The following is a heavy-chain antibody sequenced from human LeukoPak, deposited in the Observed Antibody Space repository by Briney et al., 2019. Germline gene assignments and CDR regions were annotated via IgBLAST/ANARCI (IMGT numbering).Heavy chain of an antibody. Sequence: SETLSLTCTVSGGSISSYYWSWLRQPPGKGLEWIGYIYYSGSTNYNPSLKSRVTISVDTSKNQFSLKLSSVTAADTAVYYCARERRGDFWSGYYMGGFDYWGQGTLVTVSS. CDR2: IYYSGST. CDR1: GGSISSYY. V-gene: IGHV4-59*01. CDR3: ARERRGDFWSGYYMGGFDY. D-gene: IGHD3-3*01. J-gene: IGHJ4*02.